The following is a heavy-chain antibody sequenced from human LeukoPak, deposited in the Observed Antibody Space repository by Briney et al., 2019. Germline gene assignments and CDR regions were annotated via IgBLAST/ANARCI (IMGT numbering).Heavy chain of an antibody. Sequence: GGSLRLSCAASGFTFNIYSMNWVRQAPGKGLEWVSYISSSSSTIYYADSVKGRFTVSRDNARNSLYLQMSSLRAEDTAVYYCASRDGYRLFAYWGQGTLVTVSS. CDR1: GFTFNIYS. CDR3: ASRDGYRLFAY. J-gene: IGHJ4*02. V-gene: IGHV3-48*01. D-gene: IGHD5-24*01. CDR2: ISSSSSTI.